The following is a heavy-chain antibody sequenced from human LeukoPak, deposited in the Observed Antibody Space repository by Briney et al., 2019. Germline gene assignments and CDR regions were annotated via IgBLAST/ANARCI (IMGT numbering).Heavy chain of an antibody. CDR3: ARRMGTTVVTGFDP. J-gene: IGHJ5*02. V-gene: IGHV4-34*01. CDR1: GGSFSGYY. D-gene: IGHD4-23*01. Sequence: SGTLSLTCAVYGGSFSGYYWSWIRQPPGKGLEWIGEINHSGSTNYNPSLKSRVTISVDTSKNQFSLKLSSVTAADTAVYYCARRMGTTVVTGFDPWGQGTLVTVSS. CDR2: INHSGST.